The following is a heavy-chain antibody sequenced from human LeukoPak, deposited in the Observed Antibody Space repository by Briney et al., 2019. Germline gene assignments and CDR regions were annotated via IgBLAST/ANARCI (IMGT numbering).Heavy chain of an antibody. V-gene: IGHV1-69*04. CDR2: IIPILGIA. Sequence: SVKVSCKASGGTFSSYAISWVRQAPGQGLEWMGRIIPILGIANYAQKFQGRVTITADKSTSTAYMELSSLRSEDTAVYYCATVRVNRVGATNYFDYWGQGTLVTASS. D-gene: IGHD1-26*01. CDR1: GGTFSSYA. J-gene: IGHJ4*02. CDR3: ATVRVNRVGATNYFDY.